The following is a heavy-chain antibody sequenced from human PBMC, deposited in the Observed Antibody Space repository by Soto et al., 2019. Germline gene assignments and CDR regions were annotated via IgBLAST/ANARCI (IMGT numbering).Heavy chain of an antibody. V-gene: IGHV3-30*18. CDR2: ISYDGSNK. J-gene: IGHJ6*02. Sequence: QVQLVESGGGVVQPGGSLRLSCAASGFTVSIYGMHWVRQAPGKGLEWVASISYDGSNKYDADPVKGRFTISRDTSKNTLYLQMNRLRTDDTAVYYCAKDTQYSGTWWNVYYGLDVWGQGTTVTVSS. CDR1: GFTVSIYG. CDR3: AKDTQYSGTWWNVYYGLDV. D-gene: IGHD1-26*01.